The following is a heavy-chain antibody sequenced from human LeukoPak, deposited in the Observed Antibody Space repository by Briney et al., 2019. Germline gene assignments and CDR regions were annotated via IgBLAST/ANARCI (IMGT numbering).Heavy chain of an antibody. J-gene: IGHJ5*02. V-gene: IGHV1-69*13. CDR2: IIPIFGTA. CDR3: AREGDYYGSGSYYNVWFDP. Sequence: ASVKVSCKASGGTFSSYAISWVRQVPGQGLEWMGGIIPIFGTANYAQKFQGRVTITADESTSTAYMELSSLRSEDTAVYHCAREGDYYGSGSYYNVWFDPWGQGTLVTVSS. CDR1: GGTFSSYA. D-gene: IGHD3-10*01.